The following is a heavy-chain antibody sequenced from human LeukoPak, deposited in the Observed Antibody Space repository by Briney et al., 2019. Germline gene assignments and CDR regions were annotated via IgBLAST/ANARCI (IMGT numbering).Heavy chain of an antibody. J-gene: IGHJ4*02. Sequence: PSETLSLTCGVSGGSISGTNWWSWVRQPPGQGLEWIGEISLAGQTNYNPSLNGRVTMSLDKSSNQLSLHLTSVTAADTAVYYCAGTRQGWLPQYYFDYWGQGTLVIVSS. V-gene: IGHV4/OR15-8*02. CDR1: GGSISGTNW. CDR3: AGTRQGWLPQYYFDY. D-gene: IGHD5-12*01. CDR2: ISLAGQT.